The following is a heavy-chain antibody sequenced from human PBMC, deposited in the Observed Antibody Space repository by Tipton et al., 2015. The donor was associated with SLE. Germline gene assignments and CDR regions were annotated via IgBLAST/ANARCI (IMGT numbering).Heavy chain of an antibody. J-gene: IGHJ6*03. V-gene: IGHV1-18*01. CDR3: AIGATDSSGYPYYYYFLDV. CDR2: ISGYNGNT. D-gene: IGHD3-22*01. Sequence: QSGPEVKKPGASVKVSCKASGYTFTSYGINWVRQAPGQGLEWMGWISGYNGNTNYAQKLQGRVTMTTDTSTSTAYMELRSLRSDDTAVYYCAIGATDSSGYPYYYYFLDVWGKGTRVSVPS. CDR1: GYTFTSYG.